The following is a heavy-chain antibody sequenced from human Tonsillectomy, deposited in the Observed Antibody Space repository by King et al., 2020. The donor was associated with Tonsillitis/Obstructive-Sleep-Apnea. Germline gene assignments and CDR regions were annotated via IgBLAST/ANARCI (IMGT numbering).Heavy chain of an antibody. CDR3: ARDPRNDYGVHDAFDI. CDR2: IWSDGSNK. J-gene: IGHJ3*02. V-gene: IGHV3-33*01. Sequence: VQLVESGGGVVQPGRSLRLSCAASGFTFSSYGMHWVRQAPGKGLEWGAVIWSDGSNKYYADSVKGRFTIPSDNSKNTMYLQMNSLRAEDTAVYYCARDPRNDYGVHDAFDIWGQGTMVTVSS. CDR1: GFTFSSYG. D-gene: IGHD4-17*01.